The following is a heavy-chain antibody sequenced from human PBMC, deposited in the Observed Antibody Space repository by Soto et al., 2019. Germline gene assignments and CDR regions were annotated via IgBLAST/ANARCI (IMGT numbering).Heavy chain of an antibody. J-gene: IGHJ4*02. CDR1: GGSVSSGSYF. Sequence: PSETLSLTCTVSGGSVSSGSYFWNWIRQTPGKGLEWIGYIYYSGNAKYNASLKSRVTISPDTSKNHVSLTLSSATAADTAIYYCARDGYSDSGGRPYFDFWGQGTLVTVSS. CDR3: ARDGYSDSGGRPYFDF. CDR2: IYYSGNA. D-gene: IGHD3-22*01. V-gene: IGHV4-61*01.